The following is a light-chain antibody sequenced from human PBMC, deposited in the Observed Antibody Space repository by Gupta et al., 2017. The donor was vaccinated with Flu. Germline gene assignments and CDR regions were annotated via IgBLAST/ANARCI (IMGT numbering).Light chain of an antibody. CDR1: SPNIGAGYD. CDR2: GNS. V-gene: IGLV1-40*01. J-gene: IGLJ2*01. Sequence: QSVLTQPPSVSGAPGQRGTISCTGSSPNIGAGYDVHWYQQLPGTAPKLLIYGNSNRPSGVPDRFSGSKSGTSASLAITGLQAEDEADYYCQSYDSSLSGHVVFGGGTKLTVL. CDR3: QSYDSSLSGHVV.